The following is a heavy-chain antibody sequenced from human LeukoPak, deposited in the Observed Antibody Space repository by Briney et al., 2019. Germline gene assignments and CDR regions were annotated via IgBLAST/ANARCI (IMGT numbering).Heavy chain of an antibody. CDR2: MNPLSGNT. D-gene: IGHD6-19*01. CDR1: GYSFVTSD. V-gene: IGHV1-8*01. Sequence: SVKVSCKASGYSFVTSDINWVRQAAGQGLEWMGRMNPLSGNTGYAQKFQGRVTMTRNTSTGTAYMELSSLRSEDTAVYYCVRSLAVDGTRAYWGQGTPVIVSS. CDR3: VRSLAVDGTRAY. J-gene: IGHJ4*02.